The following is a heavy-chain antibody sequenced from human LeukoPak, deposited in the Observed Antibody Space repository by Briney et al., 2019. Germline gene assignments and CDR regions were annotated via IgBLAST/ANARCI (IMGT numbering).Heavy chain of an antibody. CDR2: ISGSGGST. Sequence: PGGSLRLYCAASGLTFSNYGMSWVRQAPGKGLEWVSGISGSGGSTYYADSVEGRFTISRDNSKNTLYLQMNSLRAEDTAVYYCARGYDILTGSPDAFDIWGQGTMVTVSS. D-gene: IGHD3-9*01. CDR1: GLTFSNYG. CDR3: ARGYDILTGSPDAFDI. J-gene: IGHJ3*02. V-gene: IGHV3-23*01.